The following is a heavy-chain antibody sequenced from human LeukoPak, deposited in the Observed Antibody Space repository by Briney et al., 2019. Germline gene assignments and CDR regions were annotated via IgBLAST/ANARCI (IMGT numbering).Heavy chain of an antibody. CDR1: GFTVSSNY. J-gene: IGHJ3*02. CDR3: ARGGSYLSAFDI. V-gene: IGHV3-53*01. Sequence: GGSLRLSCAASGFTVSSNYMSWVRQAPGKGLEWVSIIYSGGSTFYADSVKGRFTISRDNSENTLYLQMNSLRAEDTAVYYCARGGSYLSAFDIWGQGTMVTVSS. D-gene: IGHD1-26*01. CDR2: IYSGGST.